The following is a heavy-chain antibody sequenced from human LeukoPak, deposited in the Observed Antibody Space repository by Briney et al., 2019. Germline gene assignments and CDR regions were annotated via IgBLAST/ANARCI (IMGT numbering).Heavy chain of an antibody. D-gene: IGHD3-22*01. V-gene: IGHV3-48*01. Sequence: GGSLRLSCAASGFTFSSYSMNWVRQAPGKGLEWVSYISSSSSTIYYADSVKGRFTISRDNAKNSPYLQMNSLRAEDTAVYYCARGVANYYDSSGYQKWGQGTLVTVSS. J-gene: IGHJ4*02. CDR2: ISSSSSTI. CDR1: GFTFSSYS. CDR3: ARGVANYYDSSGYQK.